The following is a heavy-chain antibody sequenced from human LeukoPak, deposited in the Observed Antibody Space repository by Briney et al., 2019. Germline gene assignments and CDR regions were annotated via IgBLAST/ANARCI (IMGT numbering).Heavy chain of an antibody. CDR1: GFTFDDYA. D-gene: IGHD1-26*01. V-gene: IGHV3-9*01. Sequence: PGRSLRLSCAASGFTFDDYAMHWVRHAPGEGLEWVSGISWNSGSIGYADSVKGRFTISRDNAKNSLYLQMNSLRAEDTALYYCAKGREWELLTAFDIWGQGTMVTVSS. CDR3: AKGREWELLTAFDI. J-gene: IGHJ3*02. CDR2: ISWNSGSI.